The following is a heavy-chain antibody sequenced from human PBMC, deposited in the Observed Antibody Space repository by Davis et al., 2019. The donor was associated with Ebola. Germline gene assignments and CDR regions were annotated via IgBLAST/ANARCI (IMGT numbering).Heavy chain of an antibody. J-gene: IGHJ6*03. Sequence: SVKVSCKASGGTFSSYANSWVRQTPGQGLEWMGGIIPILGIANYAQKFQGRVTITADKSTSTAYMELSSLRSEDTAVYYCARAPYASGYMDVRGKGTTVTVSS. D-gene: IGHD4-17*01. V-gene: IGHV1-69*10. CDR2: IIPILGIA. CDR1: GGTFSSYA. CDR3: ARAPYASGYMDV.